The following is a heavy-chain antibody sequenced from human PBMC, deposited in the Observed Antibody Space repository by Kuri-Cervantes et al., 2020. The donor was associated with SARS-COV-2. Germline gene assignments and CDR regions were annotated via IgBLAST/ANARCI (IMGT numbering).Heavy chain of an antibody. J-gene: IGHJ6*02. Sequence: GGSLRLSCAASGFTFSSYAMSWVRQAPGKGLEWVSAISGSGGSTYYADSVKGRFTISRDNSKNTLYLQMNSLRAEDTAVYYCARVPYLGSSSWYYYYYYGMDVWGQGTMVTVSS. CDR3: ARVPYLGSSSWYYYYYYGMDV. V-gene: IGHV3-23*01. CDR2: ISGSGGST. CDR1: GFTFSSYA. D-gene: IGHD6-13*01.